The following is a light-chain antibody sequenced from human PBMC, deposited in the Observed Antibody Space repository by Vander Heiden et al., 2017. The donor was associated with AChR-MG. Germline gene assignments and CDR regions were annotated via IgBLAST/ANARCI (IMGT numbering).Light chain of an antibody. CDR1: QRVASY. Sequence: EIVLTPSPDTLSLSPGESATFSCRASQRVASYLAWYQQKPGQAPRILIYDASKRATGVPARFSGSGSGTDFTLTISSLEPEDFAVYYCHQRSLLATFGGGTRVDI. J-gene: IGKJ4*01. CDR3: HQRSLLAT. V-gene: IGKV3-11*01. CDR2: DAS.